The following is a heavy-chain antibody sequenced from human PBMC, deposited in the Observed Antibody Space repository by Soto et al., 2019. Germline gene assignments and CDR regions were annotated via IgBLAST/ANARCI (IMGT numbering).Heavy chain of an antibody. Sequence: EVQLVESGGGLVKPGGSLRLSCAASGFTFSNYSMNWVRQAPGKGLEWVSSISSSSSYIYYADSVKGRFTISRDNAKNSLYLQMNSLRAEDTAVYYCARVLRGYSYGYHYYYGMDVWGQGTTVTVSS. CDR3: ARVLRGYSYGYHYYYGMDV. D-gene: IGHD5-18*01. V-gene: IGHV3-21*01. J-gene: IGHJ6*02. CDR2: ISSSSSYI. CDR1: GFTFSNYS.